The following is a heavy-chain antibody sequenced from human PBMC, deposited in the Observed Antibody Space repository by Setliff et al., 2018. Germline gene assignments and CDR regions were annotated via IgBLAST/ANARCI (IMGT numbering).Heavy chain of an antibody. J-gene: IGHJ5*02. CDR2: IYPNDSDT. D-gene: IGHD2-2*01. CDR3: ARALYPSSFIGHNWFDP. Sequence: GESLKISCKDSASTFSSYWIVWVRQMPGKGLEWMGMIYPNDSDTKYHPSFQGQVTISADKSISTAYLQWSSLKASDTAMYYCARALYPSSFIGHNWFDPWGQGTLVTVSS. CDR1: ASTFSSYW. V-gene: IGHV5-51*01.